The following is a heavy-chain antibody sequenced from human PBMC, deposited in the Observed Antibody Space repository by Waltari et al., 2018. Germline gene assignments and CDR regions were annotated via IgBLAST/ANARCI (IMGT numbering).Heavy chain of an antibody. CDR1: DYPFTSSY. Sequence: QVQLVQSGAEVKKPGASVKISCKTSDYPFTSSYIHWVRQAPGQGLEWMGRSNPSGGSTSDEQRVQCRVTMTRETATSTVYMELSSLRSEDTAVYYCARDTGALWMDVWGQGTTVTVSS. CDR2: SNPSGGST. D-gene: IGHD2-21*01. V-gene: IGHV1-46*01. CDR3: ARDTGALWMDV. J-gene: IGHJ6*02.